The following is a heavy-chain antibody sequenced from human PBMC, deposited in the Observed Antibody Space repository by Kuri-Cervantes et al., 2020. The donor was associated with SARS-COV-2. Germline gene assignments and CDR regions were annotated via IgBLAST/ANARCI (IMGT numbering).Heavy chain of an antibody. Sequence: GESLKISCAASGFTFSSYEMNWVRQAPGKGLEWVSYISSSGSTIYYADSVKGRFTISRDNAKNSLYLQMNSLRAEDTAVYYCARGGITGTRRGSQNIYYYGMDVWGQGTTVTVSS. J-gene: IGHJ6*02. D-gene: IGHD1-20*01. CDR3: ARGGITGTRRGSQNIYYYGMDV. CDR1: GFTFSSYE. CDR2: ISSSGSTI. V-gene: IGHV3-48*03.